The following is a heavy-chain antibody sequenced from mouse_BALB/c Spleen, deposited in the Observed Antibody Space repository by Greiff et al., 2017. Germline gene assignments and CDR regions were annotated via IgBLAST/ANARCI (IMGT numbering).Heavy chain of an antibody. CDR2: INPYNDGT. CDR3: ARPIHYYGYWYFDV. CDR1: GYTFTSYV. J-gene: IGHJ1*01. D-gene: IGHD1-2*01. V-gene: IGHV1-14*01. Sequence: QLQQSGPELVKPGASVKMSCKASGYTFTSYVMHWVKQKPGQGLEWIGYINPYNDGTKYNEKFKGKATLTSDKSSSTAYMELSSLTSEDSAVYYCARPIHYYGYWYFDVWGAGTTVTVSS.